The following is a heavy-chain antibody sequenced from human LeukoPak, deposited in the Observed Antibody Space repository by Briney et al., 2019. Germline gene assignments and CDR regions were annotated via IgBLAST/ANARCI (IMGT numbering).Heavy chain of an antibody. J-gene: IGHJ3*02. D-gene: IGHD3-3*01. CDR2: IYHSGST. V-gene: IGHV4-38-2*01. Sequence: SETLSLTCAGSGYSISSGYYWGWIRQPPGKGLEWIGSIYHSGSTYYNPSLKSRVTISVDTSKNQFSLKLSSVTAADTAVYYCARANQNVLRFLEWLSAFDIWGQGTMVPVSS. CDR3: ARANQNVLRFLEWLSAFDI. CDR1: GYSISSGYY.